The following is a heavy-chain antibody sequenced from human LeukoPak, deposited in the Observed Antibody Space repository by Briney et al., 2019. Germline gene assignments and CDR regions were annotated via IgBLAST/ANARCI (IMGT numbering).Heavy chain of an antibody. D-gene: IGHD6-13*01. V-gene: IGHV1-18*01. Sequence: ASVKVSCKASGYTFTSYGISWLRQAPGQGLEWMGWISAYNGNTKYAQEFQGRVTMATDTSTSTAYMELRSLRSDDTAVYHCARDNHRSSWSWFDPWGQGTLVTVSS. CDR1: GYTFTSYG. J-gene: IGHJ5*02. CDR2: ISAYNGNT. CDR3: ARDNHRSSWSWFDP.